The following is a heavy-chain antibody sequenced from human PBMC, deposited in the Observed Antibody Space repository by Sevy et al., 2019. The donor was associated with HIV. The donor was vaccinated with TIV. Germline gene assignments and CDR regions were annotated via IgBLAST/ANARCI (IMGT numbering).Heavy chain of an antibody. J-gene: IGHJ5*02. CDR2: IYWDDDK. CDR3: AHRNYMITFGGVIPSWGFDP. CDR1: GFSLSTSGVG. Sequence: SGPTLVNPTQTLTLTCTFSGFSLSTSGVGVGWIRQPPGKALEWLALIYWDDDKRYSPSLKSRLTITKDTSKNQVVLRMTNMDPVDTATYYCAHRNYMITFGGVIPSWGFDPWGQGTLVTVSS. D-gene: IGHD3-16*01. V-gene: IGHV2-5*02.